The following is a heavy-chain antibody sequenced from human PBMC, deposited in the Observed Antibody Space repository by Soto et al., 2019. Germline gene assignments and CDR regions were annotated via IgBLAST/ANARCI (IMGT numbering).Heavy chain of an antibody. CDR2: ISGSGDST. CDR1: GFTFSSYA. D-gene: IGHD6-13*01. Sequence: EVQLLESGGGLVQPGGSLRLSCAASGFTFSSYAMSWVRQAPGKGLEWVSVISGSGDSTYYADSVRGRFTISRDNYKNTLYLQMNSLRAEDTAVYYCAKDRDVAEAGPNKFYGIDVWGQGTTVTVSS. V-gene: IGHV3-23*01. CDR3: AKDRDVAEAGPNKFYGIDV. J-gene: IGHJ6*01.